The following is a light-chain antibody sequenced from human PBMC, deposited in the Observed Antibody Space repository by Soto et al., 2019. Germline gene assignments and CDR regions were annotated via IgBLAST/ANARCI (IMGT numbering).Light chain of an antibody. CDR1: SSDVGGYNY. J-gene: IGLJ1*01. CDR2: DVS. Sequence: QSVLTQPASVSGSPGQSITISCTGTSSDVGGYNYVSWYQQHPGKAPKLMIYDVSNRPSGVSNRFSGSKSGNTASLTTSGLQAEDEADYYCSSYTSSSTLNYVFGTGTKLTVL. CDR3: SSYTSSSTLNYV. V-gene: IGLV2-14*01.